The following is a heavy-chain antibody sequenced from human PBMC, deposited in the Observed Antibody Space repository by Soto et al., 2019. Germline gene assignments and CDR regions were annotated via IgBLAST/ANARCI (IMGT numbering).Heavy chain of an antibody. Sequence: SETLSLTCTVSGGSISSGGYYWSWIRQHPGKGLEWVGYSYYTGSSYYNPSLKSRVTVSVDASKNQLSLRLASVTAADTAVYYCARDLRGYSRYDYLDYWGQGIPVTVSS. D-gene: IGHD5-12*01. CDR3: ARDLRGYSRYDYLDY. CDR1: GGSISSGGYY. CDR2: SYYTGSS. J-gene: IGHJ4*02. V-gene: IGHV4-31*03.